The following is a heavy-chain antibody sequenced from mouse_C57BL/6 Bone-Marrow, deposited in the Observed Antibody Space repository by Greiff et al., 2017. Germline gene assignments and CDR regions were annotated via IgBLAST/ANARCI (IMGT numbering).Heavy chain of an antibody. CDR1: GFNIKDDY. J-gene: IGHJ1*03. CDR2: IDPENGDT. Sequence: EVQLQQSGAELVRPGASVKLSCTASGFNIKDDYMHWVKQRPEQGLEWIGWIDPENGDTEYASKFQGKATITADTSSTTAYLQLSSLTSEDTAVYYCTTITTVVATNFDVWGTGTTVTVSS. CDR3: TTITTVVATNFDV. D-gene: IGHD1-1*01. V-gene: IGHV14-4*01.